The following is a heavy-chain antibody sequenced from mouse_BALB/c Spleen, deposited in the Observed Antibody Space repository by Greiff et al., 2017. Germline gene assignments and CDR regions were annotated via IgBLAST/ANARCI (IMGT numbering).Heavy chain of an antibody. CDR2: IDPENGDT. CDR3: NGAYYRYDGAMDY. CDR1: GFNIKDYY. J-gene: IGHJ4*01. Sequence: EVQLQQSGAELVRSGASVKLSCTASGFNIKDYYMHWVKQRPEQGLEWIGWIDPENGDTEYAPKFQGKATMTADTSSNTAYLQLSSLTSEDTGVYYCNGAYYRYDGAMDYWGQGTSVTVSS. V-gene: IGHV14-4*02. D-gene: IGHD2-14*01.